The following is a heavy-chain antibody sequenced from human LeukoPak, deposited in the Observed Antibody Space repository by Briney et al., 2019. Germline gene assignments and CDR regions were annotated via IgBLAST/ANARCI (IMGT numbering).Heavy chain of an antibody. CDR1: GFTFSSYA. CDR3: ARDAPDDLNVDTAMVYYFDY. V-gene: IGHV3-23*01. CDR2: ISGSGGST. J-gene: IGHJ4*02. D-gene: IGHD5-18*01. Sequence: SGGSLRLSCAASGFTFSSYAMSWVRQAPGKGLEWVSAISGSGGSTYYADSVKGRFTISRDNAKNSLYLQMNSLRAEDTAVYYCARDAPDDLNVDTAMVYYFDYWGQGTLVTVSS.